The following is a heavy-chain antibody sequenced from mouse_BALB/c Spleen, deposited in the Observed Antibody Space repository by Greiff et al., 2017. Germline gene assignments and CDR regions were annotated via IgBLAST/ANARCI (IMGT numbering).Heavy chain of an antibody. CDR2: IYPGSGST. V-gene: IGHV1-55*01. J-gene: IGHJ1*01. CDR3: ASSYGSSSYWYFDV. D-gene: IGHD1-1*01. Sequence: VQLQQPGAELVKPGTSVKLSCKASGYNFTSYWINWVKLRPGQGLEWIGDIYPGSGSTNYNEKFKSKATLTVDTSSSTAYMQLSSLASEDSALYYCASSYGSSSYWYFDVWGAGTTVTVSS. CDR1: GYNFTSYW.